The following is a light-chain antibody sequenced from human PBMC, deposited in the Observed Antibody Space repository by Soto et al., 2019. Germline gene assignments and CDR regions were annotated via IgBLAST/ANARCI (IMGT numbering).Light chain of an antibody. CDR1: QSISSW. J-gene: IGKJ1*01. CDR2: TAS. Sequence: DLQMTQSPSTLSASVGDRVTITCRASQSISSWLAWYQQKPGKAPKVLIYTASSLQSGAPSRFSGSGSGTDFTLSIGRLQPEDFATYYCQQTYSSPPGAFGQGTKVDIK. CDR3: QQTYSSPPGA. V-gene: IGKV1-39*01.